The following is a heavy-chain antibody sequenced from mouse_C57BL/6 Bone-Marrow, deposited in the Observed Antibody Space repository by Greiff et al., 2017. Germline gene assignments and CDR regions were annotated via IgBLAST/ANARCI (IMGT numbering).Heavy chain of an antibody. CDR2: IYPGNSDT. V-gene: IGHV1-5*01. CDR1: GYTFTSYW. J-gene: IGHJ1*03. D-gene: IGHD1-1*01. Sequence: VQLQQSGTVLARPGASVKMSCKTSGYTFTSYWMHWVKQRPGQGLEWIGAIYPGNSDTSYNQKFKGKAKLTAVTSASTAYMERSSLTNEDSAVYYCTREAYYGSYWYFDVWGTGTTVTVSS. CDR3: TREAYYGSYWYFDV.